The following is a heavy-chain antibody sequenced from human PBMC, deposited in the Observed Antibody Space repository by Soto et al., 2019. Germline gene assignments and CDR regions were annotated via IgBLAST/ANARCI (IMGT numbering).Heavy chain of an antibody. V-gene: IGHV1-58*02. CDR2: IVVGSGNT. J-gene: IGHJ6*02. D-gene: IGHD3-22*01. CDR3: AADYYDSIYYGMDV. CDR1: GYTFTGYY. Sequence: GASVKVSCKASGYTFTGYYMHWVRQARGQRLEWIGWIVVGSGNTNYAQKFQERVTITRDMSTSTAYMELSSLRSEDTAVYYCAADYYDSIYYGMDVWGQGTTVTVSS.